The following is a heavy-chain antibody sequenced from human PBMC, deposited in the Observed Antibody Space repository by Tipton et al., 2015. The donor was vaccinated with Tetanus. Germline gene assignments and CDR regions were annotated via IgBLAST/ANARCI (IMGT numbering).Heavy chain of an antibody. J-gene: IGHJ4*02. CDR3: ARVRAYESGSFYSPFDS. CDR2: IKKDGSEE. CDR1: GFTFGTYW. D-gene: IGHD3-10*01. Sequence: GSLRLSCAASGFTFGTYWMSWVRRAPGKGLEWVANIKKDGSEEYYVDSVKGRFTIFRDNAQNSLYLQMNSVRAEDTAVYYCARVRAYESGSFYSPFDSWGQGTLVTVSS. V-gene: IGHV3-7*01.